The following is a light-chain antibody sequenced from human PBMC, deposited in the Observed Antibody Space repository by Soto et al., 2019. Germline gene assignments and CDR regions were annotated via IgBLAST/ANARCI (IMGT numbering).Light chain of an antibody. CDR3: QQSHSNPRT. CDR2: AAS. V-gene: IGKV1-39*01. CDR1: QSISNY. J-gene: IGKJ1*01. Sequence: IQMTQSPSSMSASVGDRVTITCRASQSISNYLNWYQQKQGKAPKILIYAASGLQSGVPSRFSGSGYGTDFNLTISSLQPEDFATYFCQQSHSNPRTFGQGTKVDI.